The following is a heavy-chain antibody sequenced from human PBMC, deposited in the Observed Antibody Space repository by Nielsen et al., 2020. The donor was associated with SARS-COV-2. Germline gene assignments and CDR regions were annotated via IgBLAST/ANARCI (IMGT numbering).Heavy chain of an antibody. CDR1: GGSISSSSYY. V-gene: IGHV4-39*07. J-gene: IGHJ4*02. D-gene: IGHD3-10*01. CDR3: ARDGMDYYGSGNLFDY. CDR2: IYYSGST. Sequence: ESLKISCTVSGGSISSSSYYWGWIRQPPGKGLEWIGSIYYSGSTYYNLSLKSRVTISVDTSKNQFSLKLSSVTAADTAVYYCARDGMDYYGSGNLFDYWGQGTLVTVSS.